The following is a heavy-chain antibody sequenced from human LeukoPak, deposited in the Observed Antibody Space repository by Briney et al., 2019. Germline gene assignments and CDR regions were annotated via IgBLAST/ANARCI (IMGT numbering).Heavy chain of an antibody. J-gene: IGHJ5*01. Sequence: PGGSLRLSCAASGFTLSSCAMSWVRQAPGKGLEWVSAISGSGGSTYYADSVKGRFTISRDNSKNTLYLQMTGLRADDTAVYYCAKESGFWSDYFDCWGQGTLVTVSS. V-gene: IGHV3-23*01. CDR3: AKESGFWSDYFDC. D-gene: IGHD3-3*01. CDR2: ISGSGGST. CDR1: GFTLSSCA.